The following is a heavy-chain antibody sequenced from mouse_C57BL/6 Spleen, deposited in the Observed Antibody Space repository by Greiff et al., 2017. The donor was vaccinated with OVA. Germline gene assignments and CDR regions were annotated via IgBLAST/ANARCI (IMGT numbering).Heavy chain of an antibody. J-gene: IGHJ2*01. D-gene: IGHD1-1*01. V-gene: IGHV1-15*01. CDR2: IDPETGGT. Sequence: QVQLKESGAELVRPGASVTLSCKASGYTFTDYEMHWVKQTPVHGLEWIGAIDPETGGTAYNQKFKGKAILTADKSSSTAYMELRSLTSEDSAVYYCTRSLITTVVESFDYWGQGTTLTVSS. CDR3: TRSLITTVVESFDY. CDR1: GYTFTDYE.